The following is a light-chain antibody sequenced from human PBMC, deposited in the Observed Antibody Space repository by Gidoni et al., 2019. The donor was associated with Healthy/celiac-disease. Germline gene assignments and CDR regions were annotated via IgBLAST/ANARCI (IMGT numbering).Light chain of an antibody. CDR2: WAS. CDR3: QQYYSTPT. J-gene: IGKJ2*01. Sequence: DIVMTQSPDSLAVSLGERATINCQSSQSVLYSSNNKNYLAWYQQKPGQPPKLLIYWASTRESGVPDCFSGSGSGTDFTLTISSLQAEDVAVYYCQQYYSTPTFGQGTKLEIK. CDR1: QSVLYSSNNKNY. V-gene: IGKV4-1*01.